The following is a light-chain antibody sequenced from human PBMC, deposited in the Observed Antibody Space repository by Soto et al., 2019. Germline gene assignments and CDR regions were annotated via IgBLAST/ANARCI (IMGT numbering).Light chain of an antibody. V-gene: IGLV2-14*01. J-gene: IGLJ1*01. CDR2: EVS. CDR3: SSYTSSITPV. Sequence: QSVLTQPASVSGSPGQSITISCTGTSSDVGAYNYVSWYQQHPGKAPKVMIYEVSNRPSGVSDRFSGSKSGNTASLTISGLQAEDEADYSCSSYTSSITPVFGTGTKVPVL. CDR1: SSDVGAYNY.